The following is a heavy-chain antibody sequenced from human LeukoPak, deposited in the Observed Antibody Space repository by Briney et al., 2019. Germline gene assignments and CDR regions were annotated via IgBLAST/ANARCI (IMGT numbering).Heavy chain of an antibody. V-gene: IGHV3-30*02. D-gene: IGHD4-17*01. CDR2: IRYDGSNK. CDR3: AKSFYGDYSYYFDY. Sequence: GGSLRLSCAASGFTFSSYAMSWVRQAPGKGLEWVAFIRYDGSNKYYADSVKGRFTISRDNSKNTLYLQMNSLRAEDTAVYYCAKSFYGDYSYYFDYWGQGTLVTVSS. J-gene: IGHJ4*02. CDR1: GFTFSSYA.